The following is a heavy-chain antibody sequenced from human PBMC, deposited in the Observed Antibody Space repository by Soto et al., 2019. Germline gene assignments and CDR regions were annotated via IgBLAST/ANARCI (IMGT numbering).Heavy chain of an antibody. CDR2: LNPSGGST. CDR1: GYTFTTYY. D-gene: IGHD3-16*01. J-gene: IGHJ4*02. V-gene: IGHV1-46*03. Sequence: QVQLVQSGAEVKKPGASVKVSCKTSGYTFTTYYIHWVRQAPGQGLEWMGILNPSGGSTTFAQKSQXXVTMTRDTSTSTVYMELSRLRSEDTAVYYCASRGSSVYFHYWGQGTPVTVSS. CDR3: ASRGSSVYFHY.